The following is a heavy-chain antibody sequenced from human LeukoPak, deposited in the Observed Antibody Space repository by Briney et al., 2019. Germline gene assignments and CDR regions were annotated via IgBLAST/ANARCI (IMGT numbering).Heavy chain of an antibody. V-gene: IGHV1-8*01. CDR1: GYTFTSYD. CDR2: MNPNSGNT. J-gene: IGHJ6*03. D-gene: IGHD1-14*01. CDR3: ARGPDESYYYYYYYMDV. Sequence: ASVKASCKASGYTFTSYDINWVRQATGQGLEWMGWMNPNSGNTGYAQKFQGRVTMTRNTSISTAYMELSSLRSEDTAVYYCARGPDESYYYYYYYMDVWGKGTTVTVSS.